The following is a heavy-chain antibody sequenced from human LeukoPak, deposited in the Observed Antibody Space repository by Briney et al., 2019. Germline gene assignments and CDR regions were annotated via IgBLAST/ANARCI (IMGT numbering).Heavy chain of an antibody. V-gene: IGHV1-18*01. Sequence: ASVKVSCKASGYTFTSYGISWVRQAPGQGLEWMGWISAYNGNTNYAQKLQGRVTMTTDTSTSTAYMELRSLRSDDTAVYYCARDAPNYSNLYYYYYGMDVWGQGTMVTVSS. CDR3: ARDAPNYSNLYYYYYGMDV. D-gene: IGHD4-11*01. CDR1: GYTFTSYG. CDR2: ISAYNGNT. J-gene: IGHJ6*02.